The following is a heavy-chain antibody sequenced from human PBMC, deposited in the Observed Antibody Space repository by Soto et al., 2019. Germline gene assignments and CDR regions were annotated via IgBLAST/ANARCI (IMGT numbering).Heavy chain of an antibody. J-gene: IGHJ4*02. CDR3: KGTRWSFDY. CDR2: IRSKAYGGTT. V-gene: IGHV3-49*03. D-gene: IGHD2-15*01. Sequence: PGXSLRLSCTASGFTFGDYAMSWFRQAPGNGLEWVGFIRSKAYGGTTEYAASVKGRFTISRDDSKSIAYLQMNSLKTEDTAVYYCKGTRWSFDYWGQGTLVTVSS. CDR1: GFTFGDYA.